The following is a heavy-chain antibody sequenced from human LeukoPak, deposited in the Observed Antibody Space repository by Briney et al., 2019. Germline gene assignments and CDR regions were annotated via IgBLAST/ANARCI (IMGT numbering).Heavy chain of an antibody. J-gene: IGHJ4*02. CDR2: ISGSGGST. CDR3: AKRPGYYDSSGYYDDY. D-gene: IGHD3-22*01. Sequence: PGGSLRLSCAASGFTFSSYAMSWVRQAPGKGLEWVSAISGSGGSTYYADSVKGRFTISRGNSKNTLYLQMNSLRAEDTAVYYCAKRPGYYDSSGYYDDYWGQGTLVTVSS. V-gene: IGHV3-23*01. CDR1: GFTFSSYA.